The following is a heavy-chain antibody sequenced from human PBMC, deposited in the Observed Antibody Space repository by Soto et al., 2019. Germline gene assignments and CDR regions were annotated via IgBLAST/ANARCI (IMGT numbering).Heavy chain of an antibody. Sequence: PGGSLRLSCAGSGFTLSNVWMSWVRQAPGKGLEWVGRIKSETDGGTIDYAAPVKGRFTISREDSNNTLYLQVNSLKTEDTATYYCTPLALKYNSDWYPLSDWGQGTRVTVS. CDR1: GFTLSNVW. J-gene: IGHJ4*02. CDR2: IKSETDGGTI. V-gene: IGHV3-15*07. CDR3: TPLALKYNSDWYPLSD. D-gene: IGHD6-19*01.